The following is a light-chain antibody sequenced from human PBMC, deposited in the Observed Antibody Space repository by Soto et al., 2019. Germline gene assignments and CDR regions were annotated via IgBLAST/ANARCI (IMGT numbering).Light chain of an antibody. CDR1: SSEVGGYNY. V-gene: IGLV2-14*01. Sequence: QSVLTQPASVSGSPGQSITISCTGTSSEVGGYNYVSWYQQHPGKAHKLMIYDVSNRPSGVSNRFSGSKSGNTASLTISGLQAEDEADYYCSSYTSSSTSLYVFGTGTKVTVL. CDR2: DVS. J-gene: IGLJ1*01. CDR3: SSYTSSSTSLYV.